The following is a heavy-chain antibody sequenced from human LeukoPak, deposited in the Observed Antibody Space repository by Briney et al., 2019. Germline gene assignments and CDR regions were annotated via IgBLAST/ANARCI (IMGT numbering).Heavy chain of an antibody. Sequence: GRSLRLSCAASGFTFSSYGMHWVRQAPGKGLEGVAVIWYDGSNKYYADSVKGRFTISRDNSKNTLYLQMNSLRAEDTAVYFCARPPGLAGHYSYYYGVDVWGQGTTVTVSS. V-gene: IGHV3-33*01. D-gene: IGHD6-19*01. CDR3: ARPPGLAGHYSYYYGVDV. CDR2: IWYDGSNK. CDR1: GFTFSSYG. J-gene: IGHJ6*02.